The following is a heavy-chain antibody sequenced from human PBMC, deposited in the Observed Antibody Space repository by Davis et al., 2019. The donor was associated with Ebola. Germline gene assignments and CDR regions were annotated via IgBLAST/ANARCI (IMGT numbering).Heavy chain of an antibody. J-gene: IGHJ4*02. V-gene: IGHV3-48*03. CDR1: GFAFSNYE. CDR2: IDGSGDTV. D-gene: IGHD3-10*01. Sequence: GESLKISCAASGFAFSNYELNWVRQAPGKGLEWLSYIDGSGDTVYYAESVKGRFTISRDNAKNSLYLQMNSLRAEDTAVYYCARGPLWFRELPDYFDYWGQGTLVTVSS. CDR3: ARGPLWFRELPDYFDY.